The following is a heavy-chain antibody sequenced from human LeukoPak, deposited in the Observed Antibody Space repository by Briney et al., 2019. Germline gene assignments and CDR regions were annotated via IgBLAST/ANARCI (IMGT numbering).Heavy chain of an antibody. V-gene: IGHV3-48*03. Sequence: PGGSLRLPCAASGFTFSSYGMNWVRQAPGKGLEWVSYISNTGSTIYYADSVKGRFTISRDNAKNSLFLQVNSLRAEDTAIYYCARQTSRKNFDYWGQGTLVTVSS. CDR3: ARQTSRKNFDY. J-gene: IGHJ4*02. D-gene: IGHD1-14*01. CDR1: GFTFSSYG. CDR2: ISNTGSTI.